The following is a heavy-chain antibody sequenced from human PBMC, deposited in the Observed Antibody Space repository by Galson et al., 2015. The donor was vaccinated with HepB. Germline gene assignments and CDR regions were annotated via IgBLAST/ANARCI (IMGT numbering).Heavy chain of an antibody. Sequence: SVKVSCKASGGTFSSYAISWVRQAPGQGLEWMGGIIPIFGTANYAQKFQGRVTITADKSTSTAYMELSSLRSEDTAVYYCATYCSGGSCYLVFDYWGQGTLVTVSS. J-gene: IGHJ4*02. D-gene: IGHD2-15*01. V-gene: IGHV1-69*06. CDR3: ATYCSGGSCYLVFDY. CDR2: IIPIFGTA. CDR1: GGTFSSYA.